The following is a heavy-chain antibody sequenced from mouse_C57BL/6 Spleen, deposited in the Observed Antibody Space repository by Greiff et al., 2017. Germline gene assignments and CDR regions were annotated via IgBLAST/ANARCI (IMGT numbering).Heavy chain of an antibody. J-gene: IGHJ1*03. CDR2: IYPGSGST. CDR1: GYTFTSYW. CDR3: AREGVVATGNDV. D-gene: IGHD1-1*01. Sequence: VQLQQPGAELVKPGASVKMSCKASGYTFTSYWITWVKQRPGQGLEWIGDIYPGSGSTNYNEKFKSKATLTVDTSSSTAYMQRSSLTSEDSAVYYCAREGVVATGNDVWGTGTTVTVSS. V-gene: IGHV1-55*01.